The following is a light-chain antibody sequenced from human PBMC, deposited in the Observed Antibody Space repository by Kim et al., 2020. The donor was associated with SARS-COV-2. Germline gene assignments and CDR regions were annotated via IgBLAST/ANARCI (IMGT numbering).Light chain of an antibody. V-gene: IGKV3-20*01. CDR3: NQYSIRPPYT. Sequence: EIVLTQSPASLSLSPGERATPSCRASQSVCSIGLACYQHKSGDAARPLIYSVSTRATGIPDIFSGSGSVTDFTLTISRLEPEDFAMYHCNQYSIRPPYTFGQGTKLEI. CDR1: QSVCSIG. J-gene: IGKJ2*01. CDR2: SVS.